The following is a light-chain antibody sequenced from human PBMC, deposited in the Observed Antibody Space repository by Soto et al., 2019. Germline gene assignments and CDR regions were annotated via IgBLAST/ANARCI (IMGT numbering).Light chain of an antibody. V-gene: IGLV1-40*01. CDR1: SSDIGAGYD. Sequence: QSVLTQPPSVSGAPEQRVTLSCTGSSSDIGAGYDVHWYQHLPGTDPKLLVNGNKDRPSGVPDRFSASKSDTSASLAITGLQVDDEADYCCQSFYSRLSGWVFGGGSKLTVL. CDR2: GNK. J-gene: IGLJ2*01. CDR3: QSFYSRLSGWV.